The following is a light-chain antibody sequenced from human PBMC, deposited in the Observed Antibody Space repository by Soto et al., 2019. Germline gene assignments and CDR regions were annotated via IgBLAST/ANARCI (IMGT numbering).Light chain of an antibody. CDR3: CSYAGGRSPYV. CDR1: TSDVGSYDL. CDR2: EVS. Sequence: QSVLTQPASGSGSPGQSITISCTGTTSDVGSYDLVSWYQQHPGKAPKIMIYEVSKRPSGDSNRFSGSKSGNTASLTISGLQAEDEADYYCCSYAGGRSPYVFGTGTKVTV. J-gene: IGLJ1*01. V-gene: IGLV2-23*02.